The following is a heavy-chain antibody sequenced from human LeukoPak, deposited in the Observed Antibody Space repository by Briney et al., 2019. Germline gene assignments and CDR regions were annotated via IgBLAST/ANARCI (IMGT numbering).Heavy chain of an antibody. J-gene: IGHJ4*02. Sequence: GGSLRLSCAASGFTFSSYAMHWVRQAPGKGLEWVAVISYDGSNKYYADSVKGRFTISRDNSKNTLYLQMNSLRAEDTAVYYCARALVVPAAGIDYWGQGTLVTVSS. V-gene: IGHV3-30-3*01. CDR2: ISYDGSNK. D-gene: IGHD2-2*01. CDR1: GFTFSSYA. CDR3: ARALVVPAAGIDY.